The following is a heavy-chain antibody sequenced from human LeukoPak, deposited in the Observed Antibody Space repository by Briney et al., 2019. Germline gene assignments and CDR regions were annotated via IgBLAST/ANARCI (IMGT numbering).Heavy chain of an antibody. J-gene: IGHJ5*02. V-gene: IGHV3-21*01. CDR1: GFTFSSYS. D-gene: IGHD6-6*01. CDR2: ISSSSSYI. Sequence: GGSLRLSCAASGFTFSSYSMNWVRQAPGKGLEWVSSISSSSSYIYYADSVKGRFTISRDNAKNSLYLQMNSLRAEDTAVYYCARETYSSSPTTWNNWFDPWGQGTLVTVSS. CDR3: ARETYSSSPTTWNNWFDP.